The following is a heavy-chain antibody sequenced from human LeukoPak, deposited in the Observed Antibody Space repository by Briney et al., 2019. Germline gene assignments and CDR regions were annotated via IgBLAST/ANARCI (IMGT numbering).Heavy chain of an antibody. CDR2: ISAYNGNT. Sequence: ASVKVSCKASGYTFTSYGISWVRQAPGQGLEWMGWISAYNGNTNYAQKLQGRVTMTEDTSTDTAYMELSSLRSEDTAVYYCATAGRITNFGVAPYDFDYWGQGTLVTVSS. V-gene: IGHV1-18*01. CDR3: ATAGRITNFGVAPYDFDY. D-gene: IGHD3-3*01. J-gene: IGHJ4*02. CDR1: GYTFTSYG.